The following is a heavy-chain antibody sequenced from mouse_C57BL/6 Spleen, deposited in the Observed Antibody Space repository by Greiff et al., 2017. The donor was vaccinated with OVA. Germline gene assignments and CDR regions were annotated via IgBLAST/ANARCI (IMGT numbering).Heavy chain of an antibody. J-gene: IGHJ1*03. CDR2: IWRGGST. CDR3: AKDPNWDYWYFDV. CDR1: GFSLTSYG. D-gene: IGHD4-1*01. V-gene: IGHV2-5*01. Sequence: VQLQQSGPGLVQPSQSLSITYTVSGFSLTSYGVHWVRQSPGKGLEWLGVIWRGGSTDYNAAFMSRLSITKDNSKSQVFFKMNSLQADDTAIYYCAKDPNWDYWYFDVWGTGTTVTVSS.